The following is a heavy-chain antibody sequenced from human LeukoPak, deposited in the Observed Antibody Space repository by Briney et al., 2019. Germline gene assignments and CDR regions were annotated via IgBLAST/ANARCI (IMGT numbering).Heavy chain of an antibody. CDR1: GGSFSGYY. CDR2: INHSGST. J-gene: IGHJ4*02. V-gene: IGHV4-34*01. D-gene: IGHD3-16*02. CDR3: ARGRYKYPFDY. Sequence: SETLSLTCAVYGGSFSGYYLSWIRQPPGKGLEWIGEINHSGSTNYNPSLKSRVTISVDTSKNQFSLKLSSVTAADTAVYYCARGRYKYPFDYWGQGTLVTVSS.